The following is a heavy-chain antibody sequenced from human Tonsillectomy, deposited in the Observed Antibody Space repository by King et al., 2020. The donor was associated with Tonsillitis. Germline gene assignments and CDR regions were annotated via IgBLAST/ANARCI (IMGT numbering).Heavy chain of an antibody. CDR1: GYSFTSYW. D-gene: IGHD4-23*01. Sequence: VQLVESGAEVKKPGESLRISCKGSGYSFTSYWISWVRQMPGKGLEWMGRIDPSDSYTNYSPSFQGHVTITADKSISTAYLQWSSLKASDTAMYYCASYDYGGNSGDYWGQGTLVTVSS. CDR2: IDPSDSYT. CDR3: ASYDYGGNSGDY. V-gene: IGHV5-10-1*03. J-gene: IGHJ4*02.